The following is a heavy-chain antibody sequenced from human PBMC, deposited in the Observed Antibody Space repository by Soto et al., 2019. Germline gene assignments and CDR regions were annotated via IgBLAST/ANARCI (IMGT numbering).Heavy chain of an antibody. CDR2: IIPILGIA. D-gene: IGHD2-2*01. Sequence: QVQLVQSGAEVKKPGSSVKVSCKASGGTFSSYTISWVRQAPGQGLEWMGRIIPILGIANYAQKFQGRVTITADKSTSTAYMELSSLRSEDTAVYYCASIIFQLVPAANEYFQHWGQGTLVTVSS. V-gene: IGHV1-69*02. J-gene: IGHJ1*01. CDR1: GGTFSSYT. CDR3: ASIIFQLVPAANEYFQH.